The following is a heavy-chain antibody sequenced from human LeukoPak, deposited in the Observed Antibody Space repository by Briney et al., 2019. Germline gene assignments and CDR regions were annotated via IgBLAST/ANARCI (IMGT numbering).Heavy chain of an antibody. CDR1: GGSISSSSYY. D-gene: IGHD5-12*01. J-gene: IGHJ4*02. V-gene: IGHV4-39*07. CDR2: IYYSGST. CDR3: ARTRGYDGPFDY. Sequence: SETLSLTCTVSGGSISSSSYYWGWVRQPPGKGLEWIGSIYYSGSTYYNPSLKSRVTMSVDTSKNQFSLKLSSVTAADTAVYYCARTRGYDGPFDYWGQGTLVTASS.